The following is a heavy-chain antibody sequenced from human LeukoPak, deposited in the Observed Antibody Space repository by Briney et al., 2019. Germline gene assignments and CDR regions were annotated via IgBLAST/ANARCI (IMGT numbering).Heavy chain of an antibody. V-gene: IGHV3-7*03. Sequence: QPGGSLRLSCAAPGFTFSNYWMSWVRQAPGKGLEWVANIKHDGGDKHYVDSVKGRFTIARDSAKNSLNLQMNSLRAEDTAVYYCARGGNYDILTGYIFDYWGQGTLVTVSS. CDR3: ARGGNYDILTGYIFDY. D-gene: IGHD3-9*01. CDR2: IKHDGGDK. J-gene: IGHJ4*02. CDR1: GFTFSNYW.